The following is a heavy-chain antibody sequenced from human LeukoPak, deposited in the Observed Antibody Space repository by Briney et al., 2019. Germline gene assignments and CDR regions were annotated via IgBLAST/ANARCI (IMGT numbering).Heavy chain of an antibody. CDR2: INHSGST. CDR1: GYSISGYY. J-gene: IGHJ4*02. CDR3: ARAQGTVAIDY. D-gene: IGHD5-12*01. V-gene: IGHV4-34*01. Sequence: PSETLSLTCTVAGYSISGYYWSWIRQPPGKGLEWIGEINHSGSTNYNPSLKSRVTMSVDTSKNQFSLKMTSVTAADTAVYYCARAQGTVAIDYWGQGTLVTVSS.